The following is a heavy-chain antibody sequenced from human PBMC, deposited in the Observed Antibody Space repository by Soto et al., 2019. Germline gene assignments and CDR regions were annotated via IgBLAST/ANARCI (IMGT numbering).Heavy chain of an antibody. D-gene: IGHD5-18*01. CDR3: ARSYRDYGMDV. CDR2: IYYSGRT. V-gene: IGHV4-28*01. J-gene: IGHJ6*02. CDR1: GYSISSSHW. Sequence: QVQLQESGPGLVKPSDTLSLTCAVSGYSISSSHWWGWIRQPPGKGLEWIGYIYYSGRTYYNPSLKSRVTMSVDTSKNQCSLKVSSVTAVDTAVYYCARSYRDYGMDVWGQGTTVTVSS.